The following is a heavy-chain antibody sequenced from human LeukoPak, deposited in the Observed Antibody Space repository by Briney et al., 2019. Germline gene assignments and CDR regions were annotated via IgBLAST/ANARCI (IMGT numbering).Heavy chain of an antibody. D-gene: IGHD5-24*01. CDR3: ARRMATISCFDY. CDR1: GYTFTGYA. J-gene: IGHJ4*02. V-gene: IGHV1-3*01. Sequence: ASVKVSFKASGYTFTGYAMHWVRQAPGQRLEWMGWINAGNGNTKYSQKFQGRVTITRDTSASTAYMELSSLRSEDTAVYYCARRMATISCFDYWGQGTLVTVSS. CDR2: INAGNGNT.